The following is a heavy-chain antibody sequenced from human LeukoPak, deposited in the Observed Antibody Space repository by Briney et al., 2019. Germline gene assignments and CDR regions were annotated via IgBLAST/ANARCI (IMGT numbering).Heavy chain of an antibody. CDR2: INPSGGST. CDR1: GYTFTSYY. D-gene: IGHD1-7*01. Sequence: ASVKVSCKASGYTFTSYYMHWVRQAPGQGLEWMGIINPSGGSTSYAQKFQGRVTMTRDTSTSTVYMELSSLRSEDAAVYYCARTTGTTVGYDYWGQGTLVTVSS. V-gene: IGHV1-46*01. CDR3: ARTTGTTVGYDY. J-gene: IGHJ4*02.